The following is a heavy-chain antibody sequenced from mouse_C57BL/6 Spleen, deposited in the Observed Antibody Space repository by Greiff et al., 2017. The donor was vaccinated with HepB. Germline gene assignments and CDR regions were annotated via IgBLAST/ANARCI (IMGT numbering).Heavy chain of an antibody. CDR1: GYTFTTYP. D-gene: IGHD1-1*01. CDR2: FHPYNDDT. V-gene: IGHV1-47*01. J-gene: IGHJ1*03. CDR3: ARHYYGSSYRYFDV. Sequence: VKLMESGAELVKPGASVKMSCKASGYTFTTYPIEWMKQNHGKSLEWIGNFHPYNDDTKYNEKFKGKATLTVEKSSSTVYLELSRLTSDDSAVYYYARHYYGSSYRYFDVWGTGTTVTVSS.